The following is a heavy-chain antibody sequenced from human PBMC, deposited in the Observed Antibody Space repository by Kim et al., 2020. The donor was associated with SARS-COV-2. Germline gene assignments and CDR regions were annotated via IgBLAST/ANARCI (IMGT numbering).Heavy chain of an antibody. CDR2: ET. Sequence: ETIYAQKFPGRVTMTEDTSTDTAYMELSSLRSEDTAVYYCATTIVSAFDIWGQGTMVTVSS. CDR3: ATTIVSAFDI. J-gene: IGHJ3*02. V-gene: IGHV1-24*01. D-gene: IGHD3-3*01.